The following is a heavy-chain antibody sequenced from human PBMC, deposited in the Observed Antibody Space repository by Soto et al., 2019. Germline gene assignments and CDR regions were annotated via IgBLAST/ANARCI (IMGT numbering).Heavy chain of an antibody. Sequence: EVQLVESGGGLVPPGGSVRLSCAASGFIFKMYWMHWVRQGPGKGLGWISRIYNDGTYSDYADSVRGRFTISRDNVNDTLYLQMNNLRAEDSGLYYCTRGPRPISTGTGAYWGQGTQVTVSS. D-gene: IGHD3-10*01. CDR2: IYNDGTYS. CDR3: TRGPRPISTGTGAY. J-gene: IGHJ4*02. V-gene: IGHV3-74*01. CDR1: GFIFKMYW.